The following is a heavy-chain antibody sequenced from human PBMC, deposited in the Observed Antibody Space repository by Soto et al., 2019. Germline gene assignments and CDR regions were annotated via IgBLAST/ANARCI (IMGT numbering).Heavy chain of an antibody. CDR2: ISGSGGST. V-gene: IGHV3-23*01. CDR3: AKTKGSYYDVLTGTHYFDY. Sequence: PGGSLRLSCAASGFTFSSYAMSWVRQAPGTGLEWVSAISGSGGSTYYADSVKGQFTISRDNSKNTLYLQMNSLRAEDTAVYYCAKTKGSYYDVLTGTHYFDYWGQGTLVTVSS. CDR1: GFTFSSYA. D-gene: IGHD3-9*01. J-gene: IGHJ4*02.